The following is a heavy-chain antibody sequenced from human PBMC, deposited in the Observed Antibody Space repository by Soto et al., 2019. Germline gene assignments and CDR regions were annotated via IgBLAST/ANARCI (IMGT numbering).Heavy chain of an antibody. J-gene: IGHJ4*02. V-gene: IGHV3-23*01. Sequence: EVQVLESGGGLVQPGGSLRLSCAASAFTFSGSAMTWVRQAPGKGLEWLSTITKTGDDTYYADSVKGRFTISRDDSKNTMYLQMSGLRVEDTAVYHCVKGGWGTVVDYWGQGTPVIVSS. CDR1: AFTFSGSA. CDR3: VKGGWGTVVDY. D-gene: IGHD3-10*01. CDR2: ITKTGDDT.